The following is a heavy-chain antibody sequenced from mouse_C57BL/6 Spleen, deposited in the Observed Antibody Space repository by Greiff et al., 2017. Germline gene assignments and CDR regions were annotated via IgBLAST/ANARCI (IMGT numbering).Heavy chain of an antibody. Sequence: QVQLKESVAELVKPGASVKISCKASGYAFSSYWMNWVKQRPGKGLEWIGQICPGDGDTNYTGKFKGKATLTAAKSSSTAYMQLSSLTSEDSAVYFCARLGGNFYWYFDVWGTGTTVTVSS. V-gene: IGHV1-80*01. J-gene: IGHJ1*03. CDR2: ICPGDGDT. CDR1: GYAFSSYW. CDR3: ARLGGNFYWYFDV. D-gene: IGHD2-1*01.